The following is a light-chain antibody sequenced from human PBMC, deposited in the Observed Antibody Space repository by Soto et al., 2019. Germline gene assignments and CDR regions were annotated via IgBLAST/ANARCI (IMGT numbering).Light chain of an antibody. Sequence: DIQMTQSPSTLSASVGDRVTITCRASQSIGNSLARYQQKPGKAPNLLIYVASNLESGIPSRFSGSGSGTEFTLTISCLQPDDFATYYCQQYKLYPWTFGQGTKVEIQ. CDR3: QQYKLYPWT. CDR1: QSIGNS. V-gene: IGKV1-5*03. CDR2: VAS. J-gene: IGKJ1*01.